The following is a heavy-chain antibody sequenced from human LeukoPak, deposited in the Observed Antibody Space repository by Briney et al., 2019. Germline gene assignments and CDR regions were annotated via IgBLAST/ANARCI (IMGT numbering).Heavy chain of an antibody. CDR2: INPNSGSS. Sequence: GASVKVSCKASGYPFNSYDINWVRQATGHGLEWMGWINPNSGSSDSAQKFHARVTMTSDTSISTAYMELNNLRSEDTAVYYCARLVGCGSTNCYSPDNWFDPWGQGTLVTVSS. J-gene: IGHJ5*02. D-gene: IGHD2-2*01. V-gene: IGHV1-8*01. CDR3: ARLVGCGSTNCYSPDNWFDP. CDR1: GYPFNSYD.